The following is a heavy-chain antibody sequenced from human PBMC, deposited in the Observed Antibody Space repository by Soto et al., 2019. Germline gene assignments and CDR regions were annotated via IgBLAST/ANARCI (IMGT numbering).Heavy chain of an antibody. D-gene: IGHD2-2*01. J-gene: IGHJ3*02. Sequence: SETVSCKASGYTFTRYDINWVRQATGQGLEWMGWMNPNSGNTGYAQKFQGRVTMTRNTSISTAYMELSSLRSEDTAVYYCARVPGGGTRPNDACDSWGKGTMVTVSS. CDR3: ARVPGGGTRPNDACDS. CDR2: MNPNSGNT. V-gene: IGHV1-8*01. CDR1: GYTFTRYD.